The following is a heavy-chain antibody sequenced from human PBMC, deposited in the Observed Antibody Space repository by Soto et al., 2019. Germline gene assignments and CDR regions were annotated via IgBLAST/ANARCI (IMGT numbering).Heavy chain of an antibody. CDR3: ARGWGYDSSDYYYAY. CDR1: GGTFSRHA. Sequence: QVQLVQSGAELRKPGSSVKVSCKASGGTFSRHAISWVRQAPGQGLELMGGIIPIFGTANHAQKFQGRVTIIADESTSTAYMELSSLRSEDTAIYYCARGWGYDSSDYYYAYWGQGTLVIVSS. V-gene: IGHV1-69*01. D-gene: IGHD3-22*01. J-gene: IGHJ4*02. CDR2: IIPIFGTA.